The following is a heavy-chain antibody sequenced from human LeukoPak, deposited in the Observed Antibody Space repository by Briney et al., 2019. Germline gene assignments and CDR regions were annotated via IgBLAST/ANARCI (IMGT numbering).Heavy chain of an antibody. CDR2: TYYRSKWYN. CDR3: ATHHFHF. V-gene: IGHV6-1*01. Sequence: SQTLSLTCSISGDSFSINSAAWNWIRQSPSRGLEWLGRTYYRSKWYNDYGLSVESRITINPDTSKNHFSLQLNSVTPEDTAVYYCATHHFHFWGQGTLVTVSS. J-gene: IGHJ4*02. CDR1: GDSFSINSAA.